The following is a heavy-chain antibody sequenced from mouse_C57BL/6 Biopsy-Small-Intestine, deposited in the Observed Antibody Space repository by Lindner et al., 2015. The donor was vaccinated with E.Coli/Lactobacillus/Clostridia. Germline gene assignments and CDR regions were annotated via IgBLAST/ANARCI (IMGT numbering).Heavy chain of an antibody. CDR3: ARSYGNSFDY. V-gene: IGHV1-80*01. CDR2: IYPGDGDT. J-gene: IGHJ2*01. Sequence: LQESGAELVKPGASVKISCKASGYAFSTYWMNRVKQRPGKGLEWIGQIYPGDGDTNYNGKFKGKATLTADKSSSTAYMQLTSLTSEDSAVYFCARSYGNSFDYWGQGTTLTVSS. D-gene: IGHD2-1*01. CDR1: GYAFSTYW.